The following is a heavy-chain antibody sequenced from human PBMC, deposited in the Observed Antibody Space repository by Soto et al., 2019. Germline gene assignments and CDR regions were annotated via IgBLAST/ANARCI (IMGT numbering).Heavy chain of an antibody. Sequence: GGSLRLSCAASGFTFSSYAMSWVRQAPGKGLEWVSAISGSGGSTYNADSVKGRFTISRDNSKNTLYLQMNSLRAEDTAVYYCAKDWRRRGGYESYFDYWGQGTLVTVS. D-gene: IGHD5-12*01. J-gene: IGHJ4*02. CDR3: AKDWRRRGGYESYFDY. V-gene: IGHV3-23*01. CDR2: ISGSGGST. CDR1: GFTFSSYA.